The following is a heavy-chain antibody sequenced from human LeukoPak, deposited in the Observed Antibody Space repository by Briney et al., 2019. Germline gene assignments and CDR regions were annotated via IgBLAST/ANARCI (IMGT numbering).Heavy chain of an antibody. J-gene: IGHJ4*02. V-gene: IGHV4-59*11. Sequence: SETLSLTCTVSGGSISSHYWSWIRQPPGKGPEWIGYIYYSGSTNYNPSLKSRVTISVDTSKNQFSLKLSSVTAADTAVYYCARQLVDMATTSFDYWGQGTLVTVSS. CDR1: GGSISSHY. D-gene: IGHD5-24*01. CDR3: ARQLVDMATTSFDY. CDR2: IYYSGST.